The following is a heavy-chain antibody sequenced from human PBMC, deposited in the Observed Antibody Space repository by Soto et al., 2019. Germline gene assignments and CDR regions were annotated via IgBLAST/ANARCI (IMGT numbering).Heavy chain of an antibody. V-gene: IGHV3-73*01. D-gene: IGHD1-1*01. CDR2: IRSKANSYAT. CDR3: LQMSRQCGTD. Sequence: PGGSLRLSCEGSGITFSGSTMHWVRQASGKGLEWVGHIRSKANSYATGYAASVKGRFTISRDDSKNTAYVQMNSLKTEDTAVYYCLQMSRQCGTDWGQGTLVTVSS. CDR1: GITFSGST. J-gene: IGHJ4*02.